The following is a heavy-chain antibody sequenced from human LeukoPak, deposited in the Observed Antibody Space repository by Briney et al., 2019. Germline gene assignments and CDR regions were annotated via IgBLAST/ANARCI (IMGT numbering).Heavy chain of an antibody. V-gene: IGHV3-30*19. CDR2: IWYDGSNK. CDR1: GFTFSSYG. J-gene: IGHJ4*02. CDR3: ARDIDPTGLVPAAMPGY. Sequence: GGSLRLSCAVSGFTFSSYGMHWVRQAPGKGLEWVAVIWYDGSNKYYADSVKGRFTISRDNSKNTLYLQMNSLRAEDTAVYYCARDIDPTGLVPAAMPGYWGQGTLVTVSS. D-gene: IGHD2-2*01.